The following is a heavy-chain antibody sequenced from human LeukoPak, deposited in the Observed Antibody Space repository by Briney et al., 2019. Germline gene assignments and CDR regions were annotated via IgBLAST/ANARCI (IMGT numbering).Heavy chain of an antibody. CDR2: ISSSSSYI. CDR3: VKDGAIFGVPITRGGMDV. J-gene: IGHJ6*02. D-gene: IGHD3-3*01. CDR1: GFTFSSYN. V-gene: IGHV3-21*01. Sequence: GGSLRLSCVASGFTFSSYNINWVRQAPGKGLEWVSSISSSSSYIYYADSVKGRFTISRDNAKSSLYLQMNSLRAEDTALYYCVKDGAIFGVPITRGGMDVWGQGTTVTVSS.